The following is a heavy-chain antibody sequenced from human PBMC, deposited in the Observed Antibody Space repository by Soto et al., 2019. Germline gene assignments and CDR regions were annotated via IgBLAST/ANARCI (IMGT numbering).Heavy chain of an antibody. CDR1: GGTFSSYA. D-gene: IGHD3-10*01. J-gene: IGHJ6*02. CDR2: IIPIFGTA. V-gene: IGHV1-69*13. Sequence: ASVKVSCKASGGTFSSYAISWVRQAPGQGLEWMGGIIPIFGTANYAQKFQGRVTITADESTSTAYMELSSLRSEDTAVYYCARVGGWAYYYYGMDVWGQGTTVTVSS. CDR3: ARVGGWAYYYYGMDV.